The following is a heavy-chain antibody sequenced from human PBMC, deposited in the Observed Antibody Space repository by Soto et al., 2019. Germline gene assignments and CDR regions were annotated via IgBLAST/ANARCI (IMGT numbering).Heavy chain of an antibody. Sequence: GASVKVSGKASGYTFTSYAMHWVRQAPGQRLEWMGWINAGNGNTKYSQKFQGRVTITRDTSASTAYMELSSLRSEDTAVYYCARAYDSSGYYYHGFDYWGQGTLVTVSS. V-gene: IGHV1-3*01. CDR1: GYTFTSYA. J-gene: IGHJ4*02. CDR3: ARAYDSSGYYYHGFDY. CDR2: INAGNGNT. D-gene: IGHD3-22*01.